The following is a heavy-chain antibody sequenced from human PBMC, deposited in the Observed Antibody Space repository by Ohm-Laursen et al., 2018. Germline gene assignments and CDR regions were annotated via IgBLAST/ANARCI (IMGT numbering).Heavy chain of an antibody. CDR1: GGSISSYY. J-gene: IGHJ6*02. CDR2: IYYSGST. V-gene: IGHV4-59*01. CDR3: ARYTAPKYYYGMDV. Sequence: TLSLTCAVSGGSISSYYWSWIRQTPGKGLEWIGYIYYSGSTNYNPSLKSRVTISVDTSKNQFSLKLNSVTAADTAVYYCARYTAPKYYYGMDVWGQGTTVTVSS. D-gene: IGHD1-1*01.